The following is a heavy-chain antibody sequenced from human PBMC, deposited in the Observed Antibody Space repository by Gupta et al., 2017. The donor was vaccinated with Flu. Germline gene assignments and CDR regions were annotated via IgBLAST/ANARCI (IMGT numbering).Heavy chain of an antibody. Sequence: AMRWVRQAPGKGLEWVSGITDSGDRIYYADSVKGRFTISRDKSKNTLYLLMNSLRAEDTDVYYCAKDYYATSGYFRVVIDYWGQGTLVTVSS. D-gene: IGHD3-22*01. CDR2: ITDSGDRI. J-gene: IGHJ4*02. V-gene: IGHV3-23*01. CDR1: A. CDR3: AKDYYATSGYFRVVIDY.